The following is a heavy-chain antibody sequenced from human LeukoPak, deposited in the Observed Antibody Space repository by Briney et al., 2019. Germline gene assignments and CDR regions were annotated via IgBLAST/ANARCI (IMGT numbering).Heavy chain of an antibody. CDR3: ARDSHGDYDIYFDS. D-gene: IGHD4-17*01. CDR2: IYYSGNS. J-gene: IGHJ4*02. Sequence: SETLCLTCTVSGASIARDGYYWSWIRQPPGKGLEWIGYIYYSGNSYYHPSLKSRVTISIDTSKNQFSLRLNSVTAADMAVYYCARDSHGDYDIYFDSWGQGTLVTVSS. V-gene: IGHV4-30-4*08. CDR1: GASIARDGYY.